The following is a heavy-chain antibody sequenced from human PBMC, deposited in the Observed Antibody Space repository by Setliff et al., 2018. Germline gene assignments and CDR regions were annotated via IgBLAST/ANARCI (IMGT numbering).Heavy chain of an antibody. J-gene: IGHJ4*02. Sequence: SETLSLTCTVSGGSISSHYWSWIRQPPGKGLEWIGYIYYSGSTNYNSSLKSRVTISVDTSKNQFSLKLSSVTAADTAVYYCARYYDFWSGYYRRYYYFDYWGQGTLVTVSS. CDR3: ARYYDFWSGYYRRYYYFDY. CDR2: IYYSGST. D-gene: IGHD3-3*01. V-gene: IGHV4-59*11. CDR1: GGSISSHY.